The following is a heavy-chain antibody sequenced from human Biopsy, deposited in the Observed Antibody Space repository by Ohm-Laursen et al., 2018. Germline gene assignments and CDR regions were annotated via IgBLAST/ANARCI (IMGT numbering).Heavy chain of an antibody. CDR1: GFTFTDYC. D-gene: IGHD2-2*01. CDR3: ARPKSRRAFDV. Sequence: SLRLSCTASGFTFTDYCMHWVRRAPGKGLEWVANIKRDGSEKNYVDSVKGRFTITRDNAKNSPYLQMNSLRVEDTAVYYCARPKSRRAFDVWGQGTMVTVSS. CDR2: IKRDGSEK. V-gene: IGHV3-7*01. J-gene: IGHJ3*01.